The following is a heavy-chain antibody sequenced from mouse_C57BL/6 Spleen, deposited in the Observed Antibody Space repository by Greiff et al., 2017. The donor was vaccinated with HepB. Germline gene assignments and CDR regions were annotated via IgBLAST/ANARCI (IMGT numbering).Heavy chain of an antibody. CDR3: ARESYASFAY. Sequence: VQVVESGAELVRPGTSVKVSCKASGYAFTNYLIEWVKQRPGQGLEWIGVINPGSGGTNYNEKFKGKATLTADKSSSTAYMQLSSLTSEDSAVYFCARESYASFAYWGQGTLVTVSA. D-gene: IGHD1-1*01. CDR1: GYAFTNYL. V-gene: IGHV1-54*01. CDR2: INPGSGGT. J-gene: IGHJ3*01.